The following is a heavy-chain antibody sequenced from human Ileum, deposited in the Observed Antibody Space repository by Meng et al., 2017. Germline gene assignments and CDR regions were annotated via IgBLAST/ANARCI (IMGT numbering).Heavy chain of an antibody. V-gene: IGHV4-30-4*01. CDR3: ARENTIFGVVWGSWFDP. D-gene: IGHD3-3*01. Sequence: QVQLQESGPGLVKPSQTLSLTCTGSGGSISSGDYYWSWIRQPPGKGLEWIGYIYYSGSTYYNPSLKSRVTISVDTSKNQFSLKLSSVTAADTAVYYCARENTIFGVVWGSWFDPWGQGTLVTVSS. CDR1: GGSISSGDYY. J-gene: IGHJ5*02. CDR2: IYYSGST.